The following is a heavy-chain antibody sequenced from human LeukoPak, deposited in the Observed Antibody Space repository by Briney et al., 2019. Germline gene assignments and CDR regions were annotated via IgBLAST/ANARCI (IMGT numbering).Heavy chain of an antibody. Sequence: GRSLRLSCAASGFTFDDFAMYWVRQAPGKGLEWVSGISWNSVSIGYADSVKGRFTISRDNAKNSLYLQMNSLRAEDTALYYCAKDMFSSSSLFDYWGQGTLVTVSS. CDR1: GFTFDDFA. CDR3: AKDMFSSSSLFDY. V-gene: IGHV3-9*01. CDR2: ISWNSVSI. J-gene: IGHJ4*02. D-gene: IGHD6-6*01.